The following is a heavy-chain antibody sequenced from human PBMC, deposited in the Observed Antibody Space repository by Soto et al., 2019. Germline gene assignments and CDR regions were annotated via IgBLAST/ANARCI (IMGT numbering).Heavy chain of an antibody. CDR2: ISGSGTYA. V-gene: IGHV3-23*01. CDR3: AKSASGYYKLIDY. CDR1: GFTFNNYA. J-gene: IGHJ4*02. D-gene: IGHD5-12*01. Sequence: PGGSLRLSCAASGFTFNNYAMSWVRQAPGKGLEWASGISGSGTYAYFADSVRGRFTISRDNSKNTLFLQMSSLRAEDTAIYYCAKSASGYYKLIDYWGQGTLVT.